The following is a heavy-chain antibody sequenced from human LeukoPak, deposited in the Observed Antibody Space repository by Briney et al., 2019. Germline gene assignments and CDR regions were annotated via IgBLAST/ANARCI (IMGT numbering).Heavy chain of an antibody. V-gene: IGHV3-49*04. CDR1: GFPFSDFS. D-gene: IGHD6-19*01. J-gene: IGHJ4*02. Sequence: GGSLRLSCATSGFPFSDFSMSWVRQAPGKGLEWIGFISGGTTEYAASVKGRFTISRDDSTSIAYLQMNSLTTEDTAVYYCSRGSGWLSVYWGQGTLVTVSS. CDR3: SRGSGWLSVY. CDR2: ISGGTT.